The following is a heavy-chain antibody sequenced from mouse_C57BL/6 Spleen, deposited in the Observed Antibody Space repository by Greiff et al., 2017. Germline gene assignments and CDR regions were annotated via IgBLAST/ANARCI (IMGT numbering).Heavy chain of an antibody. CDR3: ARRLTGYYYAMDY. J-gene: IGHJ4*01. D-gene: IGHD4-1*01. CDR1: GYTFTGYW. Sequence: QVQLKQSGAELMKPGASVQLSCKATGYTFTGYWIEWVKQRPGHGLEWIGEILPGSGSTNYNEKFKGKATFTADTSSNTAYMQLSSLTTEDSAIYYCARRLTGYYYAMDYWGQGTSGTVSS. V-gene: IGHV1-9*01. CDR2: ILPGSGST.